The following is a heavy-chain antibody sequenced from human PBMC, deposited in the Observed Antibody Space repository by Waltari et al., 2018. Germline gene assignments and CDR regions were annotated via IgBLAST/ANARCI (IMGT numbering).Heavy chain of an antibody. V-gene: IGHV3-30*03. J-gene: IGHJ4*02. Sequence: QVQLAESGGGVVQPGRSLRLSCEASGFSLNTQRMHWVRQSPGKGLEGVAYISYDGTTKHYGESVKGRFTISRDDSQNTLYLQMNRLRAEDTATYFCARGTDPGYFDYWGQGTLVTVSS. CDR1: GFSLNTQR. CDR3: ARGTDPGYFDY. CDR2: ISYDGTTK.